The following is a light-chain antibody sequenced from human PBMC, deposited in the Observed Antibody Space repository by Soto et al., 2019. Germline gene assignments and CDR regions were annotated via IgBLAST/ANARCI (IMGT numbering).Light chain of an antibody. V-gene: IGKV1-39*01. Sequence: DIQMTQSPSSLSASVGDRVTITCRSSQTISNYLNWYQQKPGKAPKLLIYAASSLQSGVPSRFSGSGSGTDFTLTIRSLQPEDFATYFCQQGSSTPVTFGPGTKVDFK. CDR2: AAS. CDR3: QQGSSTPVT. J-gene: IGKJ3*01. CDR1: QTISNY.